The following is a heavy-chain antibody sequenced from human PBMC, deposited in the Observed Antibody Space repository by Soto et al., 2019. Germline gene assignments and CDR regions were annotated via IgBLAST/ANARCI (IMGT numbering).Heavy chain of an antibody. D-gene: IGHD2-21*01. J-gene: IGHJ3*02. CDR1: GFTFSTYS. CDR2: ISSSSSVI. CDR3: ARYLIIPRAFDI. V-gene: IGHV3-48*04. Sequence: GGSLRLSCSVSGFTFSTYSMAWIRQAPGKGLEWLSYISSSSSVIYYADSVKGRITVSRDNGKNALILQMHSLRADDTAVYYCARYLIIPRAFDIWGQGTAVTVSS.